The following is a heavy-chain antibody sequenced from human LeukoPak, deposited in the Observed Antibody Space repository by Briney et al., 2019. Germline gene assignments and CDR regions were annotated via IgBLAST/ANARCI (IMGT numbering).Heavy chain of an antibody. CDR1: GYTFTDYY. D-gene: IGHD3-22*01. V-gene: IGHV1-2*02. Sequence: ASVKVSCKAPGYTFTDYYMHWLRQAPGQGLEWMGCIDPDSGGTKYGQKFQGRVTMTRDTSINTAYMELSRLRSDDTAVYYCAREYYDSSGIKYAFDIWGQGTMVTVSS. J-gene: IGHJ3*02. CDR3: AREYYDSSGIKYAFDI. CDR2: IDPDSGGT.